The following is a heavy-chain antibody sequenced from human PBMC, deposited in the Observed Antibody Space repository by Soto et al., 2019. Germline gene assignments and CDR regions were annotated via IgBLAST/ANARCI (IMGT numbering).Heavy chain of an antibody. Sequence: SETLSLTCTVSGVSITNYHWSWIRQPPGKGPEWLGFVSYSEGTTYKPSLNSRVTMRLDTSQNQFSLQLTSVTAADTALYYCARSFHGSGDYYDASWGQGTLVTVSS. J-gene: IGHJ5*02. V-gene: IGHV4-59*08. CDR1: GVSITNYH. D-gene: IGHD3-10*01. CDR2: VSYSEGT. CDR3: ARSFHGSGDYYDAS.